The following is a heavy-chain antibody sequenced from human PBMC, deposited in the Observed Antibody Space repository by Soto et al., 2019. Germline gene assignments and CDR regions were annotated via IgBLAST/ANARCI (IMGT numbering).Heavy chain of an antibody. Sequence: GGSLRLSCAASGFTFSSYGMHWVRQAPGKGLEWVAVIWYDGSNKYYADSVKGRFTISRDNSKNTLYLQMNSLRAEDTAVYYCARGHCSSTSCYPGWFDPWGQGTLVTVSS. CDR3: ARGHCSSTSCYPGWFDP. D-gene: IGHD2-2*01. CDR2: IWYDGSNK. V-gene: IGHV3-33*01. CDR1: GFTFSSYG. J-gene: IGHJ5*02.